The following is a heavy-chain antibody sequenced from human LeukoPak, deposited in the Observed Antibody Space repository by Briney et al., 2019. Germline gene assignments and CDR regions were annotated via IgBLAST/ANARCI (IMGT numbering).Heavy chain of an antibody. CDR1: GFTFSAYW. Sequence: GGSLRLSCAASGFTFSAYWMHWVRQVPGRGVLWVSRINFDGTTTSYADSVKGRFTISRDNAKNTLYLQMNSLRADDTAVYYCVRGYCSGATCPTLYYRWDQGILVTVSS. CDR2: INFDGTTT. CDR3: VRGYCSGATCPTLYYR. D-gene: IGHD2-15*01. V-gene: IGHV3-74*01. J-gene: IGHJ5*02.